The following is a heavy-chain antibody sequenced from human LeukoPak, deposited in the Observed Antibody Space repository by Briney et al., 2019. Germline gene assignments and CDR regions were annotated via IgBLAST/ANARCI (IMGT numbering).Heavy chain of an antibody. CDR3: ARAGESGYFDY. CDR2: ISCDGSNK. V-gene: IGHV3-30-3*01. D-gene: IGHD2-15*01. CDR1: GFTFSSYW. J-gene: IGHJ4*02. Sequence: PGGSLRLSCAASGFTFSSYWMSWVRQAPGKGLEWAAVISCDGSNKYYADSVKGRFTISRDNSKNTLYLQMNSLRAEDTAVYYCARAGESGYFDYWGQGTLVTVSS.